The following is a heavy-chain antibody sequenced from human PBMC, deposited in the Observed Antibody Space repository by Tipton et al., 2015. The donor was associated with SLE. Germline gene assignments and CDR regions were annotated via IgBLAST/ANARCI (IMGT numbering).Heavy chain of an antibody. D-gene: IGHD3-22*01. V-gene: IGHV4-39*07. CDR3: ARERVVVSTGGWFDP. J-gene: IGHJ5*02. CDR2: IHYTGRT. Sequence: TLSLTCTVSGGSISESFLYRGWIRQPPGKGLEWVGNIHYTGRTSYNPSLESRVAISVDTSKDHFFLKLNSVTAADTAVYYCARERVVVSTGGWFDPWGQGTLVTVSS. CDR1: GGSISESFLY.